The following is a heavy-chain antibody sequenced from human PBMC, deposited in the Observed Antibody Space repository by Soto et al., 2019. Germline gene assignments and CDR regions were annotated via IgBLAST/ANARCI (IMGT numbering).Heavy chain of an antibody. CDR3: AKDFYARDIGGVPSWGMDV. J-gene: IGHJ6*02. D-gene: IGHD2-2*01. Sequence: EVQLLESGGGLVQPGGSLRLSCAASGFTFSRYALTWVRQAPGKGLEWVSGIGGSGVNTNYAASVKGRFTISRDNFKNTVYLQMNSLRVEDTAVYYCAKDFYARDIGGVPSWGMDVWGQGTTVTVSS. V-gene: IGHV3-23*01. CDR1: GFTFSRYA. CDR2: IGGSGVNT.